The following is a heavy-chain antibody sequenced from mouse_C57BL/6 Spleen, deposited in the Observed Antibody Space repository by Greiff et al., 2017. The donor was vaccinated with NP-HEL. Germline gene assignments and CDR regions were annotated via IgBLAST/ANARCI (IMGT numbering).Heavy chain of an antibody. Sequence: VQLQQPGAELVRPGASVKLSCTASGFNIKDDYMHWVKQRPEQGLEWIGWIDPENGDTEYASKFQGKATITADTSSNTAYLQLSSLTSEDTAVYYCTTIYYGNAWFAYWGQGTLVTVSA. CDR3: TTIYYGNAWFAY. CDR2: IDPENGDT. D-gene: IGHD2-1*01. J-gene: IGHJ3*01. V-gene: IGHV14-4*01. CDR1: GFNIKDDY.